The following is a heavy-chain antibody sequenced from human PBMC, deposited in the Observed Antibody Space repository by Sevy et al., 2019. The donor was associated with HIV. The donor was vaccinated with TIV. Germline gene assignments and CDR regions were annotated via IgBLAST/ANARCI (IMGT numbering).Heavy chain of an antibody. V-gene: IGHV1-2*06. Sequence: ASVKVSCKASGYTFTGYYMHWVRQAPGQGLEWMGRINPNSGGTNYSQKFQGRVTMTRDTSISTAYMELSRLRSDDTTVYYCASLIGIINSNFDYWGQGTLVTVSS. CDR3: ASLIGIINSNFDY. D-gene: IGHD1-20*01. J-gene: IGHJ4*02. CDR2: INPNSGGT. CDR1: GYTFTGYY.